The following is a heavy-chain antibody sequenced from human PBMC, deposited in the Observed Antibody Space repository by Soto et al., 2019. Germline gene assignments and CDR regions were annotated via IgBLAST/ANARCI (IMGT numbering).Heavy chain of an antibody. D-gene: IGHD4-17*01. CDR3: TTDPESPGYGDSYDY. J-gene: IGHJ4*02. CDR1: GFTFSNAW. CDR2: IKSKTDGGTT. Sequence: PGGSLRLSCAASGFTFSNAWMNWVRQAPGKGLEWVGRIKSKTDGGTTDYAAPVKGRFTISRDDSKNTLYLQMNSLKTEDTAVYYCTTDPESPGYGDSYDYWGQGTLVTVSS. V-gene: IGHV3-15*07.